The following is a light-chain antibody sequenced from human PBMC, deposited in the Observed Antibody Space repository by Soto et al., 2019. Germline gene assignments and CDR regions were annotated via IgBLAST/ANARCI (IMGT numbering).Light chain of an antibody. CDR3: MQVLQSLYS. V-gene: IGKV2-28*01. Sequence: EIVMTQSPLSLSVTPGEPASISCRSSQSLLHSNGYSYLDWYLQKPGQSPQLLIYLGSNRASGVPDRFSGSGSSTDFTLRISRVEAEDVGVYYCMQVLQSLYSFGQGTKLEIK. CDR2: LGS. J-gene: IGKJ2*03. CDR1: QSLLHSNGYSY.